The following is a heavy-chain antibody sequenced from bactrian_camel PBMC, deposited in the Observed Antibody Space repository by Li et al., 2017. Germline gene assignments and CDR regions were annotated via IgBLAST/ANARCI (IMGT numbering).Heavy chain of an antibody. CDR2: IGRDGTD. D-gene: IGHD3*01. J-gene: IGHJ4*01. V-gene: IGHV3S44*01. Sequence: VQLVESGGGSAQTGGSLRLSCAFSGFTQSSYCMGWFRQGPGKGREGVGAIGRDGTDTNPDSVKGRFTVSKDNAKNTLYLQMNSLKPEDTAMYYCAAEPQIWDGRACKSARARHTGARGPRSPSP. CDR3: AAEPQIWDGRACKSARARHT. CDR1: GFTQSSYC.